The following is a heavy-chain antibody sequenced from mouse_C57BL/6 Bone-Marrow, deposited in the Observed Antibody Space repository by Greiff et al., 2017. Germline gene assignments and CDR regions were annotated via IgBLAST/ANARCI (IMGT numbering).Heavy chain of an antibody. CDR2: IYPRSGNT. V-gene: IGHV1-81*01. Sequence: QVQLQQSGAELARPGASVKLSCKASGYTFTSYGISWVKQRTGQGLEWIGEIYPRSGNTYYNEKFKGKATLTADKSSSTAYMEHRSLTSGDSAVYFCARVLGFDVWGKGTTVTVSS. CDR3: ARVLGFDV. J-gene: IGHJ1*03. CDR1: GYTFTSYG.